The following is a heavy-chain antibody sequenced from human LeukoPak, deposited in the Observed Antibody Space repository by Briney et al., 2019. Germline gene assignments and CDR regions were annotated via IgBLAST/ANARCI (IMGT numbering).Heavy chain of an antibody. V-gene: IGHV1-2*02. CDR2: INPNSGGT. Sequence: GSVKVSCKGCGYTFTGYYMHWVRQARGQGLEWMGWINPNSGGTNYAQKFQGRVTMTRDTSISTAYMELSRLRSDDTAVYYCASEDIVVLAFDIWGQGTMVTVSS. CDR3: ASEDIVVLAFDI. J-gene: IGHJ3*02. D-gene: IGHD2-2*01. CDR1: GYTFTGYY.